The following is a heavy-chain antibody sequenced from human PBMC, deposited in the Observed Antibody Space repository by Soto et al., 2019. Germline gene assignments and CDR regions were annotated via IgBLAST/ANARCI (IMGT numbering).Heavy chain of an antibody. CDR2: ISSSSSYI. Sequence: LSLTCAASGFTFSSYSMNWVRQAPGKGLEWVSSISSSSSYIYYADSVKGRFTISRDNAKNSLYLQMNSLRAEDTAVYYCARDQRMYCSGGSCYSHYYGMDVWGQGTTVTVSS. V-gene: IGHV3-21*01. J-gene: IGHJ6*02. CDR3: ARDQRMYCSGGSCYSHYYGMDV. CDR1: GFTFSSYS. D-gene: IGHD2-15*01.